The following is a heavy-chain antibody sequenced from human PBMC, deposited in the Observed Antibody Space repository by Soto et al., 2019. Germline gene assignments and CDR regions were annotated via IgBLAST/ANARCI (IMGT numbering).Heavy chain of an antibody. CDR1: GGSISSGGYY. CDR2: IYYSGST. CDR3: ARLLDGSWYFDY. Sequence: SETLSLTCTVSGGSISSGGYYWSWIRQHPGKGLEWIGYIYYSGSTYYNQSLKSRVTISVDTSKKQFSLKLSSVTAADTAVYYCARLLDGSWYFDYWGQGTLVTVSS. J-gene: IGHJ4*02. D-gene: IGHD2-15*01. V-gene: IGHV4-31*03.